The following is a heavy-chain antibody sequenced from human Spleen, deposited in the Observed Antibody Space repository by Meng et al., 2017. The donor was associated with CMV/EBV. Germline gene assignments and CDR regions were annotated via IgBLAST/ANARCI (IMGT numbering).Heavy chain of an antibody. Sequence: LRLSCAASGFTFSSYDMHWVRQAPGKGLEWVAFIRYDGSLKYYADSVRGRFAISRDESKNTLFLQMNSLRADDTAVYYCAKGYWNPEDWGQGTLVTVSS. J-gene: IGHJ4*02. CDR1: GFTFSSYD. CDR3: AKGYWNPED. D-gene: IGHD1-1*01. CDR2: IRYDGSLK. V-gene: IGHV3-30*02.